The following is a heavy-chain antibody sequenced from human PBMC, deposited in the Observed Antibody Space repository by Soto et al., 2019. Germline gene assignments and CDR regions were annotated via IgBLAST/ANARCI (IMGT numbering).Heavy chain of an antibody. J-gene: IGHJ4*02. CDR1: GYTFSSYG. V-gene: IGHV1-18*01. CDR2: ISAYNGNT. Sequence: QVQLVQSGAEVKKPGASVKVSCKASGYTFSSYGISWVRQAPGQGLEWMGWISAYNGNTKYAQKNQGSVNRTTDTCTSTAYMELRSLRSDDTAVYDCARDSPPGDYWGQGTLVTVSS. CDR3: ARDSPPGDY.